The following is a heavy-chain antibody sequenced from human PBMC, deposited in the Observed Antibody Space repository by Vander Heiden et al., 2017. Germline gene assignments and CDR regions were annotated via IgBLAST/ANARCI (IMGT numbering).Heavy chain of an antibody. J-gene: IGHJ4*02. CDR1: GFTFSSYT. CDR3: SSHLGSNWFDY. CDR2: ISTSSSTI. Sequence: EVQLVEAGGGLVHAGASLGLSCTGPGFTFSSYTMSWVRQAPGKGLEWISYISTSSSTIFYADSLKGRFTDSRDNAKNSLYLQINGLRDEDTAMYYCSSHLGSNWFDYWGQGTLVIVSS. V-gene: IGHV3-48*02. D-gene: IGHD6-13*01.